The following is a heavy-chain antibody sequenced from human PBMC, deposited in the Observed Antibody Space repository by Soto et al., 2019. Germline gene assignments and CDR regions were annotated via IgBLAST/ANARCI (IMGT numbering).Heavy chain of an antibody. V-gene: IGHV1-18*01. CDR2: ISGYNGNT. Sequence: ASVKVSCKASGYTFTDYGISWVRQAPGQGLEWMGWISGYNGNTDYAQNFQGRVTMTTDTSTSTAYMELRGLRSDDTAIFFCARDSGNPGVWAYFFDYGGPG. D-gene: IGHD1-26*01. CDR1: GYTFTDYG. J-gene: IGHJ4*02. CDR3: ARDSGNPGVWAYFFDY.